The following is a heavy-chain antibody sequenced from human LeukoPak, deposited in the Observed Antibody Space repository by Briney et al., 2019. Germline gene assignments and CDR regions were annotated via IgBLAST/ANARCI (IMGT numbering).Heavy chain of an antibody. J-gene: IGHJ4*02. V-gene: IGHV1-18*01. CDR3: ARDEWGVGATTDYYFDY. CDR2: ISAYNGNT. Sequence: GASVKVSCKATGYTFTSYGISWVRQAPGQGLEWMGWISAYNGNTDYAQKLQGRVTMTTDTSTSTAYMELRSLRSDDTAVYYCARDEWGVGATTDYYFDYWGQGTLVTVSS. CDR1: GYTFTSYG. D-gene: IGHD1-26*01.